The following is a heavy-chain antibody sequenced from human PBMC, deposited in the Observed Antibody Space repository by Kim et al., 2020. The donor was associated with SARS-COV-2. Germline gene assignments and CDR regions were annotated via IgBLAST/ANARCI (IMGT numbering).Heavy chain of an antibody. Sequence: ASVKVSCKASGYTFTSYGISWVRQAPGQGLEWMGWISAYNGNTNYAQKLQGRVTMTTDTSTSTAYMELRSLRSDDTAVYYCARTPYCSGGSCPINAFDIWGQGTMVTVSS. V-gene: IGHV1-18*04. CDR3: ARTPYCSGGSCPINAFDI. J-gene: IGHJ3*02. D-gene: IGHD2-15*01. CDR1: GYTFTSYG. CDR2: ISAYNGNT.